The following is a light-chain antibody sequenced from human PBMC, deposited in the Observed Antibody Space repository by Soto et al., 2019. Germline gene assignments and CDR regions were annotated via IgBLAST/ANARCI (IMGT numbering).Light chain of an antibody. CDR2: DVV. CDR1: SSDVGGFNS. Sequence: QSALTQPASVSGSPGQSITISCTGTSSDVGGFNSVSWYQLRPGTAPKLILYDVVDRPSGVSYRFSGSKSGNTASLTISGLQAADEADYFCSSYTGTMTNVCGSGTKV. V-gene: IGLV2-14*03. J-gene: IGLJ1*01. CDR3: SSYTGTMTNV.